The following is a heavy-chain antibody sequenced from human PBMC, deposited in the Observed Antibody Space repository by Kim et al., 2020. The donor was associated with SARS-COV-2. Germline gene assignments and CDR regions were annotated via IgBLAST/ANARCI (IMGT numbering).Heavy chain of an antibody. Sequence: GGSLRLSCIASGFTFSTYSMHWVRQAPGKGLEWVSYISSTSSLIYSGDSVKGRFTVSRDNAKNSLYLQMNSLRDEDTAVYYCARAYTTVSYGGLGYWGQGTLVTVSS. D-gene: IGHD2-2*02. J-gene: IGHJ4*02. CDR2: ISSTSSLI. CDR1: GFTFSTYS. CDR3: ARAYTTVSYGGLGY. V-gene: IGHV3-48*02.